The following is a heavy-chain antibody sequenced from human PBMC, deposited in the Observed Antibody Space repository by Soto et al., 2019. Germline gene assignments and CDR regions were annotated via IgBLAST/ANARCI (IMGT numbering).Heavy chain of an antibody. CDR1: GFSLSNARMG. V-gene: IGHV2-26*01. Sequence: QVTLKESGPVLVKPTETLTLTCTVSGFSLSNARMGVSWIRQPPGKALEWLAHIFSNDEKSYSTSLKSRLTISKDTSKSQVVLTMTNMDPVDTATYYCARIARRQWLPYYYYYGMDVWGQGTTVTVSS. CDR2: IFSNDEK. D-gene: IGHD3-22*01. CDR3: ARIARRQWLPYYYYYGMDV. J-gene: IGHJ6*02.